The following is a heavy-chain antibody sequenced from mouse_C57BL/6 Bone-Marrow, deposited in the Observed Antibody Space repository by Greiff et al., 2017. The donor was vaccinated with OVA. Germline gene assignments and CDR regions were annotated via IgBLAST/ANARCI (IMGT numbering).Heavy chain of an antibody. CDR3: TMDGNYFY. CDR1: GFTFSSYA. J-gene: IGHJ3*01. V-gene: IGHV5-9-1*02. CDR2: ISSGGDDT. D-gene: IGHD2-1*01. Sequence: EVKLVESGEGLVKPGGSLKLSCAASGFTFSSYAMSWVRQTPEKRLEWVAYISSGGDDTYYADTVKGRFTISRDNARNTPYLQMSSLKSEDAAMDYCTMDGNYFYWGQGTLVTVSA.